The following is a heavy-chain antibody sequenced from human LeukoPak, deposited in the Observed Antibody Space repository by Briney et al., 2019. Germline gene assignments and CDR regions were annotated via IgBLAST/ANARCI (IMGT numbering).Heavy chain of an antibody. D-gene: IGHD3-22*01. CDR2: INHSGST. CDR1: GGSFSGFY. Sequence: PSETLSLTCAVYGGSFSGFYWSWIRQPPGKGLEWIGEINHSGSTNYNPSLKSRVTISVDTSKNQFSLRLSSVTAADTAVYYCARLFSGNYNTLPDYWGQGNLVTVSS. J-gene: IGHJ4*02. CDR3: ARLFSGNYNTLPDY. V-gene: IGHV4-34*01.